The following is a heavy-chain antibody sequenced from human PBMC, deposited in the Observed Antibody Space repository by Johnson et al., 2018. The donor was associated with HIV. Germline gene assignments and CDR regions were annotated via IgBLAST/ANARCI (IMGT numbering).Heavy chain of an antibody. Sequence: QVQLVESGGGLVKPGGSLRLSCAASGFTFSDYYMSWIRQAPGKGLEWVAVISSDGSNEYYADSVRGRFTISRDSSKSALYLQMNSLRAEDTAVYYCARDRGTMIGVGSAFDIWGQGTRVTVSS. D-gene: IGHD3-22*01. V-gene: IGHV3-30*03. CDR2: ISSDGSNE. J-gene: IGHJ3*02. CDR3: ARDRGTMIGVGSAFDI. CDR1: GFTFSDYY.